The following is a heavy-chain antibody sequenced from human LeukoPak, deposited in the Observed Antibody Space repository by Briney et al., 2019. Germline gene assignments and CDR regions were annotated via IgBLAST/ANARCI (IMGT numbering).Heavy chain of an antibody. J-gene: IGHJ4*02. Sequence: ASVKVSCKASGYTFTGYYMHWVRQAPGQGLEWMGWINPNSGGTNYAQKIQGRVTMTRDTSISTAYMELSRLRSDDTAVYYCARDLGFGELLVDYWGQGTLVTVSS. CDR1: GYTFTGYY. D-gene: IGHD3-10*01. CDR2: INPNSGGT. CDR3: ARDLGFGELLVDY. V-gene: IGHV1-2*02.